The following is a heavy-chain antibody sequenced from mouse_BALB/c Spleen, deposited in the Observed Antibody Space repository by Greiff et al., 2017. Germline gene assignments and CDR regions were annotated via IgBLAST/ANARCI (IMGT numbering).Heavy chain of an antibody. CDR1: GFTFSDYY. CDR3: ARGRVGGKGCAMDY. Sequence: EVQLVESGGGLVKPGGSLKLSCAASGFTFSDYYMYWVRQTPEKRLEWVATISDGGSYTYYPDSVKGRFTISRDNAKNNLYLQMSSLKSEDTAMYYCARGRVGGKGCAMDYWGQGTSVTVSS. J-gene: IGHJ4*01. V-gene: IGHV5-4*02. CDR2: ISDGGSYT. D-gene: IGHD1-1*02.